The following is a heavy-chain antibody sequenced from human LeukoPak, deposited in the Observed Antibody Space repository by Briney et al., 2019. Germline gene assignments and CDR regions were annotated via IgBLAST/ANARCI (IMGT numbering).Heavy chain of an antibody. CDR2: INHSGST. D-gene: IGHD5-18*01. J-gene: IGHJ4*02. V-gene: IGHV4-34*01. CDR3: ASSARGYSYGLPFDY. CDR1: GGSFSGYY. Sequence: PSETLSLTCAVYGGSFSGYYWSWIRQPPGKGLEWIGEINHSGSTNYNPSLKSRVTISVDTSKNQFSLKLTSVTAADTAVYYCASSARGYSYGLPFDYWGQGTLVTVSS.